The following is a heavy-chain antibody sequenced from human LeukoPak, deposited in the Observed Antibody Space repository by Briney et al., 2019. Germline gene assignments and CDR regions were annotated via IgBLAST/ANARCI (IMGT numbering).Heavy chain of an antibody. J-gene: IGHJ5*02. CDR1: GASTNTDSYF. CDR3: ARGPYSSSWYTRGYNWFDP. CDR2: GYYAGSGS. D-gene: IGHD6-13*01. Sequence: AETLSLTCDVSGASTNTDSYFWGWIRQPPGKGLEWVGSGYYAGSGSHYNPSLKSRVTISVDTSKNPFSLKLSSVTAADTAVYYCARGPYSSSWYTRGYNWFDPWGQGTLVTVSS. V-gene: IGHV4-39*07.